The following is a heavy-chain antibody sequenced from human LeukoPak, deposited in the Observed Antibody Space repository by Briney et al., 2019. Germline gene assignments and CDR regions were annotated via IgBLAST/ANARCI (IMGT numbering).Heavy chain of an antibody. Sequence: PSETLSLTCTASGGSISNYYWSWIRQPPGKGLEWIGYIYYSGSTNYNPSLQSRVTISVDTSKTQFSLKLSSVTAADTAVYYCARGRGYASGYYFDYWGQGTLVTVSS. J-gene: IGHJ4*02. CDR3: ARGRGYASGYYFDY. CDR1: GGSISNYY. D-gene: IGHD5-12*01. CDR2: IYYSGST. V-gene: IGHV4-59*01.